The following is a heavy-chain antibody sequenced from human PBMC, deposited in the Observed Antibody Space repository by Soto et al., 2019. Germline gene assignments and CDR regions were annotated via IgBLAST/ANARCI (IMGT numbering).Heavy chain of an antibody. CDR3: ARHFPTPHSGSHYFDL. CDR1: GASFSSHY. V-gene: IGHV4-59*08. Sequence: SETLSLTCSVSGASFSSHYWTWIRQPPGKGLEWIGFIYYSGSTTYNPSLKSRVTISVATSKNQFSLKLTSVTAADTAIYYCARHFPTPHSGSHYFDLWGQGNLVTVSS. CDR2: IYYSGST. J-gene: IGHJ4*02. D-gene: IGHD3-10*01.